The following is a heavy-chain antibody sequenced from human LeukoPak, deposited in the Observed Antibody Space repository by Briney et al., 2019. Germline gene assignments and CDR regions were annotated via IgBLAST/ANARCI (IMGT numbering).Heavy chain of an antibody. CDR2: ISTSGNTI. CDR1: GFTFSGYE. V-gene: IGHV3-48*03. J-gene: IGHJ4*02. CDR3: ARDGPGYSFDY. D-gene: IGHD5-18*01. Sequence: SLRLSCAASGFTFSGYEMNWVRQAPGKGLEWVSCISTSGNTIYYADSLKGRFTASRDNARNSLYLQVNSLRAEDTAIYYCARDGPGYSFDYWGQGTLVTVSS.